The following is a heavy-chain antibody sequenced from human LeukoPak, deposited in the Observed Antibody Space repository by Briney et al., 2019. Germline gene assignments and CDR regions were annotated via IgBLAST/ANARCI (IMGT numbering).Heavy chain of an antibody. CDR1: GFTFSRYA. CDR3: ARGLFWGTYRSFDY. CDR2: ISGSVDTT. J-gene: IGHJ4*02. Sequence: VGSLRLSCAASGFTFSRYAMNWVRQAPGKGLEWVSSISGSVDTTYIADSVKGRFTISRDNSKKPLYLQMNSLRAEDSAVYYCARGLFWGTYRSFDYWAQGTLVTVSS. V-gene: IGHV3-23*01. D-gene: IGHD3-16*02.